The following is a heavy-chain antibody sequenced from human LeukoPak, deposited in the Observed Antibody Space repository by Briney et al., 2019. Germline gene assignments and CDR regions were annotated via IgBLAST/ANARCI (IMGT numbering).Heavy chain of an antibody. V-gene: IGHV3-74*03. CDR3: ARDVGYRVDD. CDR2: VNKDGSDT. J-gene: IGHJ4*02. Sequence: GGSQRLSCAASGFRFSDYWMHWVRQAPGKGLVWVSRVNKDGSDTTYADSVKGRFTISRDNAKNTVYLQMHSLTVEDTAVYYCARDVGYRVDDCGQGTLVTVS. D-gene: IGHD1-1*01. CDR1: GFRFSDYW.